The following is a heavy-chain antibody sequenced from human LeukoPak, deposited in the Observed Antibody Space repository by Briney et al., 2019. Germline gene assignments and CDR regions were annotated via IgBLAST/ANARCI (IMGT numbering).Heavy chain of an antibody. J-gene: IGHJ5*02. CDR2: IIPIFGTA. CDR1: GGTFNSYA. CDR3: ARLPPGTTLLSWFDP. Sequence: ASVKVSCKASGGTFNSYAITWVRQAPGQGLEWMGGIIPIFGTANYAQKFQGRVTITADGSTSTAYMELSSLRSEDTAVYYCARLPPGTTLLSWFDPWGQGTLVTVSS. D-gene: IGHD1-1*01. V-gene: IGHV1-69*13.